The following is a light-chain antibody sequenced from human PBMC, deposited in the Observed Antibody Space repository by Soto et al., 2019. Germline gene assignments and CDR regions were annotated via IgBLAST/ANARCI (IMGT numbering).Light chain of an antibody. CDR3: QQYDNLPFT. J-gene: IGKJ3*01. CDR1: QDISNY. CDR2: DAS. V-gene: IGKV1-33*01. Sequence: DIHMTQSPSSLSASVGDRVTITCQASQDISNYLNWYQQKPGKAPKLLIYDASNLETGVPSRFSGSGSGTDFTFTISSLQPADIATYYCQQYDNLPFTFGPGTKVDIK.